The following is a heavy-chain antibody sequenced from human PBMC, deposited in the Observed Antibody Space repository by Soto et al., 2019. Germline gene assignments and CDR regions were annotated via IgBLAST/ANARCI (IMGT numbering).Heavy chain of an antibody. D-gene: IGHD6-13*01. CDR1: GASLYTYS. CDR2: VYSSGST. Sequence: PSETLSLTCTVSGASLYTYSWAWIRQPAGKGLEWIGRVYSSGSTNYNPSLKSRVTISVDTSKNQFSLKLSSVTAADTAVYYCARGRAPGIAAAGPPNFDYWGQGTLVTVSS. V-gene: IGHV4-4*07. J-gene: IGHJ4*02. CDR3: ARGRAPGIAAAGPPNFDY.